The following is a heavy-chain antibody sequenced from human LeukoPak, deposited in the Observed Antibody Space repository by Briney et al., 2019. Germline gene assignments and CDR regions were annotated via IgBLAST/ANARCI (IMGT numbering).Heavy chain of an antibody. CDR3: ARGHYSNHFDY. Sequence: LSGGSLRLSCAASGFTFSRYWMHWVRQAPGKGLEWVSYISSSAIYYADSVEGRFTISRDNAKNSLYLQMNSLRAEDTAVYYCARGHYSNHFDYWGQGTLVTVSS. D-gene: IGHD4-11*01. J-gene: IGHJ4*02. CDR1: GFTFSRYW. V-gene: IGHV3-48*04. CDR2: ISSSAI.